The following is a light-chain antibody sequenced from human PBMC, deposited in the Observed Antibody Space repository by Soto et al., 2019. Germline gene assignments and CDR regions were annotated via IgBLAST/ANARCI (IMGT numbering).Light chain of an antibody. CDR2: AAS. V-gene: IGKV3-20*01. Sequence: EIVLTQSPVTLSLSPGERATLSCRPSRSFASSYLGWYQQKPGQAPGLLIYAASTRATDIPDRFSGSGSATDCTLTISILEPEDSAVYYCQLYDSSPPYTFGQGTKLEI. CDR1: RSFASSY. J-gene: IGKJ2*01. CDR3: QLYDSSPPYT.